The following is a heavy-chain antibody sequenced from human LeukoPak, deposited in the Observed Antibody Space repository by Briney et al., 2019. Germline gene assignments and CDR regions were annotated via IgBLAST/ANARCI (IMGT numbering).Heavy chain of an antibody. D-gene: IGHD3-10*01. J-gene: IGHJ3*02. CDR1: GGSISSSSYY. Sequence: SRTLSLTCAVSGGSISSSSYYWGWIRQPPGKGLEWIGSIYYSGSTYYNPSLKSRVTISVDTSKNQFSLKLSSVTAADTAVYYCARLSITLDNDAFDIWGQGTMVTVSS. V-gene: IGHV4-39*01. CDR3: ARLSITLDNDAFDI. CDR2: IYYSGST.